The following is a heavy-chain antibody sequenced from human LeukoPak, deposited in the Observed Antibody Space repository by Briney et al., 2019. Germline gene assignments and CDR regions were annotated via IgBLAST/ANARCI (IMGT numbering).Heavy chain of an antibody. Sequence: ASVKVSCKASGYTFTSYAMHWVRRAPGQRLEWMGWINAGNGDTKYSQKFQGRVTIARDTSTSTAYMELSSLRSEDTAVYYCARDRGGTGDFDYWGQGTLVTVSS. J-gene: IGHJ4*02. CDR1: GYTFTSYA. CDR3: ARDRGGTGDFDY. CDR2: INAGNGDT. D-gene: IGHD1-1*01. V-gene: IGHV1-3*01.